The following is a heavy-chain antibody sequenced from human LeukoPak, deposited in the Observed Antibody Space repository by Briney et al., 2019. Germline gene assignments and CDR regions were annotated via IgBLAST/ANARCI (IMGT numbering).Heavy chain of an antibody. Sequence: ASVKVSCKASGYTFTSYGISWVRQAPGQGLEWMGGIIPIFGTANYAQKFQGRVTITADESTSTAYMELSSLRSEDTAVYYCARPYSGSYSNDAFDIWGQGTMVTVSS. CDR1: GYTFTSYG. CDR3: ARPYSGSYSNDAFDI. J-gene: IGHJ3*02. CDR2: IIPIFGTA. V-gene: IGHV1-69*13. D-gene: IGHD1-26*01.